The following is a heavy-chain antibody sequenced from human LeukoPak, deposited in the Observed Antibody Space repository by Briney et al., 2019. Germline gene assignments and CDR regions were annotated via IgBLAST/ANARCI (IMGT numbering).Heavy chain of an antibody. Sequence: VKVSCKASGYTFTGYYMHWVRQAPGQGLEWMGWINPNSGGTNYAQKFQGRVTMTRDTSISTAYMELSRLRSDDTAVYYCARGIHPGYCSSTSCYRAMDVWAKGTTVTVSS. D-gene: IGHD2-2*01. V-gene: IGHV1-2*02. CDR2: INPNSGGT. CDR1: GYTFTGYY. J-gene: IGHJ6*03. CDR3: ARGIHPGYCSSTSCYRAMDV.